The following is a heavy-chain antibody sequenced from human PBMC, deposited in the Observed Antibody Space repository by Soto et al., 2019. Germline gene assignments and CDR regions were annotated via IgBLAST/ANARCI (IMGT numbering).Heavy chain of an antibody. CDR1: GYTFTGYY. CDR3: ARAASYGSGDYYYGMDV. V-gene: IGHV1-2*04. D-gene: IGHD3-10*01. J-gene: IGHJ6*02. CDR2: INPNSGGT. Sequence: ASVKGACKASGYTFTGYYMHWVRQAPGQGLEWMGWINPNSGGTNYAQKFQGWVTMTRDTSISTAYMELSRLRSDDTAVYYCARAASYGSGDYYYGMDVWGQGTTVTVSS.